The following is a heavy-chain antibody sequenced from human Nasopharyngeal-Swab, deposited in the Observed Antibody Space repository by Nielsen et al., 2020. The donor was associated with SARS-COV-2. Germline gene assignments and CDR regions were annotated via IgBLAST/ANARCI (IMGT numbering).Heavy chain of an antibody. V-gene: IGHV1-18*01. D-gene: IGHD3-3*01. CDR1: GYIFTSYD. J-gene: IGHJ4*02. CDR3: ARHGVAEDY. CDR2: IGAYNGNT. Sequence: ASVKVSCKASGYIFTSYDISWVRQARGQGLEWMGWIGAYNGNTNYAPKFQDRVTMTTDTSTSTDYMELRSLRSDDPAVFYCARHGVAEDYWGQGTLVTVSS.